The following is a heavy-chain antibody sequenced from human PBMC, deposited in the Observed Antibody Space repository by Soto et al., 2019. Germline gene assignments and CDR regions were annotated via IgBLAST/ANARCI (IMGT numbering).Heavy chain of an antibody. CDR2: ISYDGSNK. CDR1: GFTFSSYA. D-gene: IGHD2-15*01. CDR3: ASNSVVVVAAIYWYFDL. Sequence: QVQLVESGGGVVQPGRSLRLSCAASGFTFSSYAMHWVRQAPGKGLEWVAVISYDGSNKYYADSVKGRFTISRDNSKNTLYLQMNSRRAEDTAVYYCASNSVVVVAAIYWYFDLWGRGTLVTVSS. J-gene: IGHJ2*01. V-gene: IGHV3-30-3*01.